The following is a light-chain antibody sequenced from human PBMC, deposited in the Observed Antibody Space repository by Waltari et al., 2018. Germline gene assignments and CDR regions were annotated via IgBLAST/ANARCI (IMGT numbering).Light chain of an antibody. J-gene: IGLJ2*01. CDR1: SSNIGSKS. V-gene: IGLV1-44*01. CDR3: ATWDDSLNGL. Sequence: QSVLTQPPSASGTPWQRVTISCSGSSSNIGSKSVNWYQQVSGAAPKLLIYSTNKRPSGVPDRFSGSKSGTSASLAISGLQSEDEAYYYCATWDDSLNGLFGGGTKLTVL. CDR2: STN.